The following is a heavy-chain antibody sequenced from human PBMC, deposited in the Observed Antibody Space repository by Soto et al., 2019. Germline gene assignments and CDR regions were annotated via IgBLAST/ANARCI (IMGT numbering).Heavy chain of an antibody. CDR1: GYTFTTYY. CDR3: AKEVSLGSTVDLGY. CDR2: ISPDGGRT. Sequence: ASVKVSCKASGYTFTTYYMHWVRQAPGQGLEWMGIISPDGGRTSYAQKFQGRVTMTRDTSTSTVYMELSSLRSEDAAIYYCAKEVSLGSTVDLGYWGQGALVTVSS. J-gene: IGHJ4*02. D-gene: IGHD7-27*01. V-gene: IGHV1-46*01.